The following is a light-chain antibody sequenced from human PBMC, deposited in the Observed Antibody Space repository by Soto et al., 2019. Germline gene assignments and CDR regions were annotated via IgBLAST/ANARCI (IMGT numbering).Light chain of an antibody. J-gene: IGLJ2*01. CDR2: EVT. CDR3: TSYTNNNTLV. CDR1: SSDVGGYKY. V-gene: IGLV2-14*01. Sequence: QSALTQPASVSGSPGQSITISCTGTSSDVGGYKYVSWYQQHPGRAPRLVIYEVTNRPSGVSNRFSGSKSGNTASLTISGLQAEDEANYYCTSYTNNNTLVFGGGTSSPS.